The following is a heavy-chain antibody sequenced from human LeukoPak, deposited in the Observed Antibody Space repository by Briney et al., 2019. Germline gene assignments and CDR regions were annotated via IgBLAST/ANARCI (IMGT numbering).Heavy chain of an antibody. CDR1: GFTFSSYA. J-gene: IGHJ3*02. CDR2: ISGSGCST. V-gene: IGHV3-23*01. CDR3: ARAVAHYYDSSGYYLGAFDI. Sequence: GGSLRLSCAASGFTFSSYAMSWVRQAPGKGLEWVSAISGSGCSTYYADSVKGRFTISRDNSKNTLYLQMNSLRAEDTAVYYCARAVAHYYDSSGYYLGAFDIWGQGTMVTVSS. D-gene: IGHD3-22*01.